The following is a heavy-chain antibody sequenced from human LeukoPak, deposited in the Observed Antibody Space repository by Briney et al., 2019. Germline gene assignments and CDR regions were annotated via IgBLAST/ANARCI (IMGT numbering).Heavy chain of an antibody. CDR2: INYSGST. V-gene: IGHV4-39*02. Sequence: PSETLSLTCTVSGGSISNSFYYWGWIRQPPGKGLEWIGSINYSGSTYYNPSLKSRVTISVDTSKNQFSLKLSSVTAADTAVYYCARDNDYYDSSGYPGSFDTWGQGILVTVSS. CDR3: ARDNDYYDSSGYPGSFDT. CDR1: GGSISNSFYY. D-gene: IGHD3-22*01. J-gene: IGHJ4*02.